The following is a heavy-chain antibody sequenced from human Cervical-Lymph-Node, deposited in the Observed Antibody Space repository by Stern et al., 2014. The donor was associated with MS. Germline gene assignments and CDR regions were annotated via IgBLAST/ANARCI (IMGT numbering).Heavy chain of an antibody. Sequence: QVQLMQSGAEVKKPGASVKVSCKPSGYTFTSYPLHWVRQAPGQRPEWMGWIKVGNGNTKYSQKFQDRVSITWDTSTSTTYMELTSLISEDTAVYFCAKWSVGSGSSSWGQGTRVTVSS. J-gene: IGHJ4*02. CDR3: AKWSVGSGSSS. D-gene: IGHD3-10*01. V-gene: IGHV1-3*01. CDR1: GYTFTSYP. CDR2: IKVGNGNT.